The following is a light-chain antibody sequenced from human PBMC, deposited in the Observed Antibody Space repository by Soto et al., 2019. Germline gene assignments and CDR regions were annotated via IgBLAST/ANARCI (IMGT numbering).Light chain of an antibody. V-gene: IGKV4-1*01. CDR3: QQYYSNPLT. CDR1: HSVFDTSNNKNY. Sequence: DIVMTPSPDSLALSLGERATLNCKSSHSVFDTSNNKNYLAWYQQKPGQPPKLLIYWASTRESGVPDRFSGSGSVTDFTLTIGSLQAEDVAVYCCQQYYSNPLTFGGGTKVYIK. CDR2: WAS. J-gene: IGKJ4*01.